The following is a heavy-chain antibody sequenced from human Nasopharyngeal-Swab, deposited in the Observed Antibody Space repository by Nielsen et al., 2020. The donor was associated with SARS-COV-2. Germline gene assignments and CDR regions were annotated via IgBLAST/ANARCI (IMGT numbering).Heavy chain of an antibody. V-gene: IGHV4-31*02. CDR3: ARGDKAEITIFGVVIISAAFDI. J-gene: IGHJ3*02. CDR2: VYYSGST. Sequence: RQAPGKGLEWGGYVYYSGSTYYNPSLKSRVTISVDTSKNQFSLKLSSVTAADTAVYYCARGDKAEITIFGVVIISAAFDIWGQGTMVTVSS. D-gene: IGHD3-3*01.